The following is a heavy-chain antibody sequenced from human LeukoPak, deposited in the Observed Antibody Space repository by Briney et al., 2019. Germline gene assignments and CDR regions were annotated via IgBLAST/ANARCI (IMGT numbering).Heavy chain of an antibody. D-gene: IGHD5-18*01. V-gene: IGHV1-69*13. J-gene: IGHJ4*02. Sequence: SVKVSCKASGGTFSSYAISWVRQAPGQGLEWMGGIIPIFGTANYAQKFRGRVTITADESTSTAYMELSSLRSEDTAVYYCASYRGYRTTKLDYWGQGTLVTVSS. CDR2: IIPIFGTA. CDR3: ASYRGYRTTKLDY. CDR1: GGTFSSYA.